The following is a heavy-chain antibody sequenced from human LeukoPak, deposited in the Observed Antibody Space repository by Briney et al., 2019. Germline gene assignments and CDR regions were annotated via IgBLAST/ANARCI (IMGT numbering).Heavy chain of an antibody. V-gene: IGHV4-4*07. CDR3: ARGVADSIRYYYYYYMDG. J-gene: IGHJ6*03. CDR1: GGSISSYY. Sequence: SEPLSLPCTVSGGSISSYYWSWLRQPAGKGLEWLGRIYTSGSNNYNPSLKSRVTISVDKSKNQFSLKLSSVTAADTAVYYWARGVADSIRYYYYYYMDGWGKGTTVTVSS. D-gene: IGHD3-22*01. CDR2: IYTSGSN.